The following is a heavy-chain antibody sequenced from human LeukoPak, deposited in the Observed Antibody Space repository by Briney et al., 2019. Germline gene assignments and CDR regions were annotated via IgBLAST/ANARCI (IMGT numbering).Heavy chain of an antibody. V-gene: IGHV3-30*02. Sequence: GGSLRLSCAASGFTFSSYEMNWVRQAPGKGLEWVAFIRYNGNNQYYADSVKGRFTISRDNSKDTLYLQMNSLKGDDTAVYYCAKDSAFYYIDVWGKGTTVIISS. CDR2: IRYNGNNQ. CDR3: AKDSAFYYIDV. D-gene: IGHD3-10*01. J-gene: IGHJ6*03. CDR1: GFTFSSYE.